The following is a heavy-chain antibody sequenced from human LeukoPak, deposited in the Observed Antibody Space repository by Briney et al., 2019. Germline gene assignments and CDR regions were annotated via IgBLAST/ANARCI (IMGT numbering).Heavy chain of an antibody. CDR2: INPNSGGT. V-gene: IGHV1-2*02. D-gene: IGHD3-22*01. CDR3: AREGGYYYDSSGSEAPFDY. Sequence: ASVKVSCKASGYTFTGYYMHWVRQAPGQGLEWMGWINPNSGGTNYAQKFQGRFTMTRDTSISTAYMELSRLRSDDTAVYYCAREGGYYYDSSGSEAPFDYWGQGTLVTVSS. CDR1: GYTFTGYY. J-gene: IGHJ4*02.